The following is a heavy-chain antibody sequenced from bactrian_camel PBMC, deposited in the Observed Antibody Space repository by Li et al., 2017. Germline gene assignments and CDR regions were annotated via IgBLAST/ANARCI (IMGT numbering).Heavy chain of an antibody. V-gene: IGHV3S53*01. Sequence: HVQLVESGGGSVQAGGSLRLSCAASGYTVSRYCMGWFRQSPGKERERVAAITRASSISYADSVKGRFTISEDNAKNTLYLQMNSLKPEDSAMYYCAGAGPRWPGNCGEYNYWGQGTQVTVS. CDR1: GYTVSRYC. D-gene: IGHD7*01. J-gene: IGHJ4*01. CDR2: ITRASSI. CDR3: AGAGPRWPGNCGEYNY.